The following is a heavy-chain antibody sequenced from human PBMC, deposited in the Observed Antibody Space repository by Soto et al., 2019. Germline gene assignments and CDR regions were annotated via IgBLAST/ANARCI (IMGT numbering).Heavy chain of an antibody. V-gene: IGHV4-31*01. J-gene: IGHJ4*02. CDR2: IYYSGST. D-gene: IGHD3-10*01. CDR1: GGSISSGGYY. CDR3: ARENYYGSGSYFRFLGLTVDY. Sequence: QVQLQESGPGLVKPSQTLSLTCTVSGGSISSGGYYWSWIRQHPGKGLEWIGYIYYSGSTYYNPSLKGTVTISVDTSKNQFSLKLSSVTAADTAVYYCARENYYGSGSYFRFLGLTVDYWGQGTLVTVSS.